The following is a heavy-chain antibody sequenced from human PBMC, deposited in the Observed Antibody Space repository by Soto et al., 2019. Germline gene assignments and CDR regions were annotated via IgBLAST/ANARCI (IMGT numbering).Heavy chain of an antibody. V-gene: IGHV1-69*01. CDR2: IIPIFGTA. CDR1: GGTFSSYA. D-gene: IGHD6-6*01. CDR3: ARAASIAARPRLYYDYGMDV. Sequence: QVQLVQSGAEVKKPGSSVKVSCKASGGTFSSYAISWVRQAPGHGLEWMGGIIPIFGTANYAQKFQGRVTITADESTSTAYMELGSLRSEDTAVYYCARAASIAARPRLYYDYGMDVWGQGTTVTVSS. J-gene: IGHJ6*02.